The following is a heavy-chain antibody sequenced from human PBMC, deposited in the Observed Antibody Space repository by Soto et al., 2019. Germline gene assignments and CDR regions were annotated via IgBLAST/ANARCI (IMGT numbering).Heavy chain of an antibody. CDR2: IYHSGST. V-gene: IGHV4-30-2*01. D-gene: IGHD6-13*01. J-gene: IGHJ5*02. Sequence: SLTCAVSGGSISIGGYSWSWIRQPPGKGLEWIGYIYHSGSTYYNPSLKSRVTISVDRSKNQFSLKLSSVTAADTAVYYCARSPRTPIAAAGLDWFDPWGQGTLVTVSS. CDR1: GGSISIGGYS. CDR3: ARSPRTPIAAAGLDWFDP.